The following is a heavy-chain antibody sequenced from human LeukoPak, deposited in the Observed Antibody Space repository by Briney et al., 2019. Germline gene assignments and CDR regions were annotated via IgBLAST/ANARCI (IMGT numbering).Heavy chain of an antibody. CDR3: ARRAGAYSHPYYY. D-gene: IGHD4/OR15-4a*01. J-gene: IGHJ4*02. CDR1: GFTVSSNS. Sequence: GGSLSLSCTVSGFTVSSNSMSWVRQPPGRGREWVSFIYSDNTHYSDSVKGRFTISRDNSKNTLYLQMNSLRAEDTAVYYCARRAGAYSHPYYYSGQGTLVTVSS. V-gene: IGHV3-53*01. CDR2: IYSDNT.